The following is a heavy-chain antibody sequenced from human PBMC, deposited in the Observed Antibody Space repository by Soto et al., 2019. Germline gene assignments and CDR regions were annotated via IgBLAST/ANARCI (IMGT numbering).Heavy chain of an antibody. J-gene: IGHJ6*02. CDR2: ISFDGSNK. CDR3: ARGSECTGTASYPGFRHGMHV. Sequence: SGGTLRLSCAASGFTFSSYAMHWVRQSPGKGLEWVAVISFDGSNKYYADSVRGRVTFSRDNSKNTLYLQMNSLRAEDTAVYYFARGSECTGTASYPGFRHGMHVWDQGSMGTVSS. V-gene: IGHV3-30-3*01. D-gene: IGHD2-8*02. CDR1: GFTFSSYA.